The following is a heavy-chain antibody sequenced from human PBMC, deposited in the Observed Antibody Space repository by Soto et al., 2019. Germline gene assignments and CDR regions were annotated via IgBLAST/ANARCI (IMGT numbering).Heavy chain of an antibody. D-gene: IGHD6-13*01. J-gene: IGHJ4*02. V-gene: IGHV1-24*01. CDR1: GYTLTELS. Sequence: ASVKVSCKVSGYTLTELSMHWVRQAPGKGLEWMGGFDPEDGETIYAQKFQGRVTMTEATSTDTAYMELSSLGSEDTAVYYCATGAVGGFPDSSSWYGGFDYWGQGTLVTVSS. CDR2: FDPEDGET. CDR3: ATGAVGGFPDSSSWYGGFDY.